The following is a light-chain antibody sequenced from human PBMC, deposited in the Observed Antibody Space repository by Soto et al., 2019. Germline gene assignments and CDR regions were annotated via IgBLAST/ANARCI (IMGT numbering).Light chain of an antibody. Sequence: EIVMTQSPATLSVSPGERATLSCRASQSLSSNLAWYQQKPGQAPRLLIYGASTRATDIPARFSGSGSGTEFTLTISSLQSEDFAVYYCQHYNSSPPITFGQGTRLEIK. J-gene: IGKJ5*01. CDR1: QSLSSN. CDR2: GAS. CDR3: QHYNSSPPIT. V-gene: IGKV3-15*01.